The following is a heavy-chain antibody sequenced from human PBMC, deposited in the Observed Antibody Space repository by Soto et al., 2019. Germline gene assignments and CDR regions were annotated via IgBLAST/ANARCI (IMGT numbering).Heavy chain of an antibody. Sequence: SETLSLTCAVYGGSFSGYYWSWIRQPPGNGLEWIGEINHSGSTNYNPSLKSRVTISVDTSKNQFSLKLSSVTAADTAVYYCARGRRDYGGNSYFDYWGQGTLVTVSS. D-gene: IGHD4-17*01. J-gene: IGHJ4*02. CDR3: ARGRRDYGGNSYFDY. CDR1: GGSFSGYY. V-gene: IGHV4-34*01. CDR2: INHSGST.